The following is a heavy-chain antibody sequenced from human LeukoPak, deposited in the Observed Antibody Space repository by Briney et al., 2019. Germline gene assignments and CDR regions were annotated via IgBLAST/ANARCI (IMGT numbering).Heavy chain of an antibody. CDR1: GSNFNMYA. V-gene: IGHV3-23*01. D-gene: IGHD3-3*01. CDR2: ISGSGSNT. CDR3: ARGQVFWSGYYLS. Sequence: SGGSLRLSCAASGSNFNMYAMTWVRQAPGKGLEWVSEISGSGSNTYYADSVKARFTISRDNSKKMLYLDMNSLRTEDTAMYYCARGQVFWSGYYLSWGQGTQVTVSS. J-gene: IGHJ5*02.